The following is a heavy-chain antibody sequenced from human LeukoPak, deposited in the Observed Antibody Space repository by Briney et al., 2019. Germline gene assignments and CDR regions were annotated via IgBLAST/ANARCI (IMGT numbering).Heavy chain of an antibody. CDR3: ARAPPAYSSGWYYFDY. J-gene: IGHJ4*02. Sequence: SGTLSLTCAVSGGSISSSNWWSWVRQPPGKGLEWIGEIYHSGSTNYNPSLKSRVTISVDKSKNQFSLKLSSVTAADTAVYYCARAPPAYSSGWYYFDYWGRGTLVTVSS. CDR1: GGSISSSNW. D-gene: IGHD6-19*01. CDR2: IYHSGST. V-gene: IGHV4-4*02.